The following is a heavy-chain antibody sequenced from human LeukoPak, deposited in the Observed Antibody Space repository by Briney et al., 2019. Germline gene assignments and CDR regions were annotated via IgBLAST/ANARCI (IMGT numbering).Heavy chain of an antibody. CDR1: GGSVSSGSYY. V-gene: IGHV4-39*07. CDR3: ARGGSFRITIFGVVPNYYGMDV. CDR2: INHSGST. J-gene: IGHJ6*02. Sequence: KPSETLSLTCTVSGGSVSSGSYYWSWIRQPPGKGLEWIGGINHSGSTNYNPSLKSRVTISVDTSKNQFSLKLSSVTAVDTAVYYCARGGSFRITIFGVVPNYYGMDVWGQGTTVTVSS. D-gene: IGHD3-3*01.